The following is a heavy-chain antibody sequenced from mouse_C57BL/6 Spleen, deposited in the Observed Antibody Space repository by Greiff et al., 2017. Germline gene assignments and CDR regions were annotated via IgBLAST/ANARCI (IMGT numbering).Heavy chain of an antibody. CDR1: GYTFTSYW. J-gene: IGHJ3*01. CDR3: ARIQNVGFAY. D-gene: IGHD4-1*01. Sequence: VQLQQPGAELVMPGASVKLSCKASGYTFTSYWMHWVKQRPGQGLEWIGEIDPSDSYTNYNQKFKGKATLTVDQSSSTAYMQLSSLTSETSAVYYCARIQNVGFAYWGQGTLVTVSA. V-gene: IGHV1-69*01. CDR2: IDPSDSYT.